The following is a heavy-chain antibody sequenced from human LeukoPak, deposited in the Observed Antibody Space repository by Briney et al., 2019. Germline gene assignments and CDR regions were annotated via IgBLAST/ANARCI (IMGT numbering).Heavy chain of an antibody. CDR3: ARDLRGYPY. CDR2: VSSTSRFI. D-gene: IGHD3-22*01. CDR1: GFTFTTYS. Sequence: GGSLRLSCAASGFTFTTYSMNWVRQAPGKGLEWVSFVSSTSRFISYADSVKGRFTISRDNAKNSLYLQMTSLRAEDTAVYYCARDLRGYPYWGQGTLVIVSS. V-gene: IGHV3-21*01. J-gene: IGHJ1*01.